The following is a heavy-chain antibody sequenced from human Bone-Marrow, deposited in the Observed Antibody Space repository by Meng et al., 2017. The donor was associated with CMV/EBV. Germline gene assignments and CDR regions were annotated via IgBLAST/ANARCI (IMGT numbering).Heavy chain of an antibody. V-gene: IGHV3-23*01. CDR1: GFTFNNYA. Sequence: GESLKISCTASGFTFNNYAMSWVRQAPGKGLEWVSGISGSGGSAFYADSAKGRFTISRDNSKNTLYLQMNSLRAEDTAVYYCAKGVPLRFLEWLLSNAFDIWGQGTMVTVSS. D-gene: IGHD3-3*01. CDR2: ISGSGGSA. J-gene: IGHJ3*02. CDR3: AKGVPLRFLEWLLSNAFDI.